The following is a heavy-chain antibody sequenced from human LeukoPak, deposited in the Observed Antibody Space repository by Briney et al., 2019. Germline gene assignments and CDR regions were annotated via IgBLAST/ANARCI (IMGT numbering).Heavy chain of an antibody. V-gene: IGHV3-74*01. D-gene: IGHD1-26*01. Sequence: QTGGSLRLSCAGSGFTFSSYWMHWVRQAPGKGLVWVSRIDSGGSSTSYADSVKGRFTISRDNAKNTLYLQMNSLRAEDTAVYYCARATSGSYDYWGQGTLVTVPS. J-gene: IGHJ4*02. CDR1: GFTFSSYW. CDR3: ARATSGSYDY. CDR2: IDSGGSST.